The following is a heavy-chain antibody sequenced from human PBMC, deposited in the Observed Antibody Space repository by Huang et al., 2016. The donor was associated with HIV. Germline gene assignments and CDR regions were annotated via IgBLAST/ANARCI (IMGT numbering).Heavy chain of an antibody. J-gene: IGHJ4*02. CDR1: GFTFSSYA. D-gene: IGHD2-8*01. Sequence: QVQLVESGGGVVQPGRSLRLSCAASGFTFSSYAMHWVRQGSGKGLEWVAVISYDGSNKYYADSVKGRFTISRDNSKNTLYLQMNSLRAEDTAVYYCARGSRSNGVSSFDYRGQGTLVTVSS. V-gene: IGHV3-30-3*01. CDR3: ARGSRSNGVSSFDY. CDR2: ISYDGSNK.